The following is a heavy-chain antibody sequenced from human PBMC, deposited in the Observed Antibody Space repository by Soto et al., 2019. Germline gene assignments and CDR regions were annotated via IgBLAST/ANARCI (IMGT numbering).Heavy chain of an antibody. CDR3: ARVKEQWLTFGAFDI. J-gene: IGHJ3*02. CDR2: ISAYNGNT. V-gene: IGHV1-18*01. D-gene: IGHD6-19*01. CDR1: GYTFTSYG. Sequence: ASVKVSCKASGYTFTSYGISWVRQAPGQGLEWMGWISAYNGNTNYAQKLQGRVTMTTDTSTSTAYMELRSLRSDDTAVYYCARVKEQWLTFGAFDIWGQGTMVTVSS.